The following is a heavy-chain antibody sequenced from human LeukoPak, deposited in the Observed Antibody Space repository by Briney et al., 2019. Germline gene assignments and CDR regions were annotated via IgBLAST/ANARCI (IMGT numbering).Heavy chain of an antibody. V-gene: IGHV1-69*05. D-gene: IGHD3-10*01. J-gene: IGHJ4*02. Sequence: ASVKVSCKASGGTFSSYAISWVRQAPGQGLEWMGGIIPIFGTANYAQKFQGRVTITTDESTSTAYMELSSLRSEDTAVYYRARDNGSGSYYSSHFDYWGQGTLVTVSS. CDR3: ARDNGSGSYYSSHFDY. CDR2: IIPIFGTA. CDR1: GGTFSSYA.